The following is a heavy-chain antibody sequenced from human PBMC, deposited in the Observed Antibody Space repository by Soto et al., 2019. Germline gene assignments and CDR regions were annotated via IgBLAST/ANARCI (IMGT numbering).Heavy chain of an antibody. CDR3: ATGYSYGFTLFDY. CDR2: INPNSGGT. J-gene: IGHJ4*02. V-gene: IGHV1-2*02. D-gene: IGHD5-18*01. CDR1: GYTSTGYY. Sequence: ASVKVSCKASGYTSTGYYIHWVRQAPGQGLEWMGWINPNSGGTNYAQKFQGRVTMTRDTSISTAYMELNRLRSDDTAIYYCATGYSYGFTLFDYWGQGTLVTVS.